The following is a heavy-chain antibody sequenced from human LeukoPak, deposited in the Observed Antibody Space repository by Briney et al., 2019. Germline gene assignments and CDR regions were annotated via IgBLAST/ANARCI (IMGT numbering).Heavy chain of an antibody. CDR1: GFTFNSYW. Sequence: PGGSLRLSCAASGFTFNSYWMSWVRQAPGMGLEWVADIKQDGSEKYYVDSVKGRFTISRDNAKNSLYLQMNSLRAEDTAVYYCAREDGSFDYWGQGTLVTVSS. CDR2: IKQDGSEK. J-gene: IGHJ4*02. V-gene: IGHV3-7*01. D-gene: IGHD1-26*01. CDR3: AREDGSFDY.